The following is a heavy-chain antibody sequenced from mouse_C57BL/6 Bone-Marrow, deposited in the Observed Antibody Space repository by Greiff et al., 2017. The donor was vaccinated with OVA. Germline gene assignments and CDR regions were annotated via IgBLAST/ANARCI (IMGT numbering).Heavy chain of an antibody. J-gene: IGHJ1*03. V-gene: IGHV3-6*01. Sequence: EVKLVESGPGLVKPSQSLSLTCSVTGYSITSGYYWNWIRQFPGNKLEWMGYISYDGSNNYNPSLKNRISITRDTSKNQFFLKLNSVTTEDTATYYCARKITTEYFDVWGTGTTVTVSS. CDR1: GYSITSGYY. D-gene: IGHD1-1*01. CDR3: ARKITTEYFDV. CDR2: ISYDGSN.